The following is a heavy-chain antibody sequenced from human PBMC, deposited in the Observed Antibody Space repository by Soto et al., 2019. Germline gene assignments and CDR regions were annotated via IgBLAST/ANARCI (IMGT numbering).Heavy chain of an antibody. V-gene: IGHV3-30-3*01. CDR1: GFTFSSYA. CDR2: ISYDGSNK. CDR3: ARDGGIAAAGYYYYGMDV. Sequence: GGSLRLSCAASGFTFSSYAMHWVRQAPGKGLEWVAVISYDGSNKYYADSVKGRFTISRDNSKNTLYLQMNSLRAEDTAVYYCARDGGIAAAGYYYYGMDVWGQGTTVTVSS. D-gene: IGHD6-13*01. J-gene: IGHJ6*02.